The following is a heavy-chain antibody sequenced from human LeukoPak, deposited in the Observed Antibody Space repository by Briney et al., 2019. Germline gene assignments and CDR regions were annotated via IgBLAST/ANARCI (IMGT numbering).Heavy chain of an antibody. CDR2: ISYDGSNK. J-gene: IGHJ4*02. CDR1: GFTFSSYG. Sequence: GGSLRLSCAASGFTFSSYGMHWVRQAPGKGLEWVAVISYDGSNKYYADSVKGRFTISRDNSKNTLYLQMNSLRAEDTAVYYCARDRIGYYYDSSGLLIYWGQGTLVTVSS. D-gene: IGHD3-22*01. CDR3: ARDRIGYYYDSSGLLIY. V-gene: IGHV3-30*19.